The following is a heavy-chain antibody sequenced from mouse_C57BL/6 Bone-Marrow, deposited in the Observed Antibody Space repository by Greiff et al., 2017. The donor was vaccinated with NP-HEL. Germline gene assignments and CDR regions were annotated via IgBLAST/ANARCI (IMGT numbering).Heavy chain of an antibody. V-gene: IGHV3-6*01. Sequence: EVKLVESGPGLVKPSQSLSLTCSVTGYSITSGYYWNWIRQFPGNKLEWMGYIRYDGSNNYNPSLKNRISFTRDTSKNRFLLKLESGTTEDTATYYCARDRGRGWYFEVWGTGTTVTVSS. D-gene: IGHD3-3*01. J-gene: IGHJ1*03. CDR1: GYSITSGYY. CDR3: ARDRGRGWYFEV. CDR2: IRYDGSN.